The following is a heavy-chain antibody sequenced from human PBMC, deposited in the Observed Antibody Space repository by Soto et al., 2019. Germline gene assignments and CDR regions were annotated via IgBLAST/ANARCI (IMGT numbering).Heavy chain of an antibody. CDR3: VSRDVWSGSGFDY. V-gene: IGHV3-74*01. D-gene: IGHD3-3*01. CDR1: GFTFSNYW. Sequence: EVQLVESGGGLVQPGGSLRLSCAASGFTFSNYWMQWVRQAPGKGLVWVSRISTDGGSTAYGDSVKGRFTISRDNARNTLYLQMNSLRVEDTAVYYCVSRDVWSGSGFDYWGRGTLVTVSS. CDR2: ISTDGGST. J-gene: IGHJ4*02.